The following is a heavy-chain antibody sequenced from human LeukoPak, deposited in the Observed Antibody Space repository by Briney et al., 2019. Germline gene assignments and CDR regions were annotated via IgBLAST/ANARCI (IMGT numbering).Heavy chain of an antibody. CDR3: AKVGPYDSSGYSFDY. CDR1: RSTFSSYA. Sequence: SGGSLRLSCEASRSTFSSYAMSWVRQAPGKGLEGVSAISGSGGRTYHADSVKGRFIISRDISKNTLYLQMNSLRAEDTAVYYCAKVGPYDSSGYSFDYWGQGTLVTVSS. D-gene: IGHD3-22*01. CDR2: ISGSGGRT. V-gene: IGHV3-23*01. J-gene: IGHJ4*02.